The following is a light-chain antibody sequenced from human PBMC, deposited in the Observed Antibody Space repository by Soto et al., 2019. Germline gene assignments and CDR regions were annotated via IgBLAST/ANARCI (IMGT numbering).Light chain of an antibody. V-gene: IGKV1D-12*01. J-gene: IGKJ4*01. CDR1: QTIIRF. CDR3: QQANRFPLI. CDR2: AAS. Sequence: SPLTQSAFTLSAAVRDSVTITCLSSQTIIRFLNWYQQKRGEAPKLLVYAASSLQSGVPSMFSGSGSGTDFTITFSSLQPEDFATYYCQQANRFPLIFGGGTKVDIK.